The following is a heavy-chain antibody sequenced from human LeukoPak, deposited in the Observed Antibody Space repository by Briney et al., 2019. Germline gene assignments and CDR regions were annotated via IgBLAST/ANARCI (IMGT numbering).Heavy chain of an antibody. D-gene: IGHD3-16*01. CDR3: ARVQVGVFFFDY. Sequence: GGSLRLSCASSGFTFSDYGMHWVRQAPGKGLEWVANIRQGGSDKYYVDSVKGRFTISRDNAKNSLYLQMNSLRAEDTAVYYCARVQVGVFFFDYWGQGTLVTVSS. CDR2: IRQGGSDK. V-gene: IGHV3-7*01. CDR1: GFTFSDYG. J-gene: IGHJ4*02.